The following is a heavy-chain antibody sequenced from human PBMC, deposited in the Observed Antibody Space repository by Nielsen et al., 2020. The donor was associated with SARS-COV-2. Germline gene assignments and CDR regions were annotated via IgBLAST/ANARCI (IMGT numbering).Heavy chain of an antibody. Sequence: GSLRLSCAVYGGSFSGYYWSWIRQPPGKGLEWIGEINHSGSTNYNPSLKSRVTISVDTSKNQFSLKLSSVTAADTAVYYCARGGIAVAGTPITIDYWGQGTLVTVSS. CDR3: ARGGIAVAGTPITIDY. J-gene: IGHJ4*02. V-gene: IGHV4-34*01. CDR1: GGSFSGYY. D-gene: IGHD6-19*01. CDR2: INHSGST.